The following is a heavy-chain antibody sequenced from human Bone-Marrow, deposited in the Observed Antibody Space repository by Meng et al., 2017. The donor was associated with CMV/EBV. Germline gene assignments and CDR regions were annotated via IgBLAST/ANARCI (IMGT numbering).Heavy chain of an antibody. J-gene: IGHJ5*02. CDR1: GFTFGTYV. Sequence: SGFTFGTYVMTWVRQAPGKGLEWVSAISVGYGPSTHYADSVQSRFTISRDNSKDTLYLQMNSLRAEDTAVYFCAKGRDAYNFIWLDPWGQGTLVTVSS. V-gene: IGHV3-23*01. CDR2: ISVGYGPST. D-gene: IGHD5-24*01. CDR3: AKGRDAYNFIWLDP.